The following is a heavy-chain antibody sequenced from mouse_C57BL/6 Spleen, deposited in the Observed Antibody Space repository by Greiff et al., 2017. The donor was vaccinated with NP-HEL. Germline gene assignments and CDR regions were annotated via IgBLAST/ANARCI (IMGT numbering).Heavy chain of an antibody. D-gene: IGHD1-1*01. V-gene: IGHV1-52*01. CDR3: ARGYYDGSLYYFDY. CDR1: GYTFTSYW. J-gene: IGHJ2*01. Sequence: QVQLQQPGAELVRPGSSVKLSCKASGYTFTSYWMHWVKQRPIQGLEWIGNIDPSDSETHYNQQFKDKATLTVDKSSSTAYMQLSSLTSEDSAVYFCARGYYDGSLYYFDYWGQGTTLTVSS. CDR2: IDPSDSET.